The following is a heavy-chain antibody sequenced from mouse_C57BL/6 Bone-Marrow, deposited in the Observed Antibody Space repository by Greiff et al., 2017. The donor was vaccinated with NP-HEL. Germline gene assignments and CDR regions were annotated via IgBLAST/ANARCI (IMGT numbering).Heavy chain of an antibody. Sequence: EVKVVESGGDLVKPGGSLKLSCAASGFTFSSYGMSWVRQTPDKRLEWVATISSGGSYTYYPDSVKGRFTISRDNAKNTLYLQMSSLKSEDTAMYYCARQGLRRKFDYWGQGTTLTVSS. CDR3: ARQGLRRKFDY. CDR1: GFTFSSYG. V-gene: IGHV5-6*01. CDR2: ISSGGSYT. J-gene: IGHJ2*01. D-gene: IGHD2-4*01.